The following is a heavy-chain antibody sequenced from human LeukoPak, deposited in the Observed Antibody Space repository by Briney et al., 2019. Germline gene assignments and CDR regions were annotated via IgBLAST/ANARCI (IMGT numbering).Heavy chain of an antibody. CDR1: GFTVSSNY. CDR2: IYSGGST. CDR3: AQKGGTDH. J-gene: IGHJ4*02. V-gene: IGHV3-53*01. D-gene: IGHD2-15*01. Sequence: GGSLRLSCAASGFTVSSNYMSWVRQAPGKGLEWVSVIYSGGSTYYADSVKGRFTISRDNAKNSLYLQMSSLRDEDTAVYYCAQKGGTDHWGRGTLVTVSS.